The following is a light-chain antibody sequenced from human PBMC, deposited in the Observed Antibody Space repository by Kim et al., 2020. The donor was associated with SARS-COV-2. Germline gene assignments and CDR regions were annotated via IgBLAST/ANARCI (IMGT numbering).Light chain of an antibody. CDR3: LQLNSYPLT. Sequence: DIQLTQSPSFLSASVGDRVTITCRASQGIDSYLAWYQQKPGKAPKLLIYAASTLQSGVPSRFSGSGSGTEFTLTIRSLQPEDFATYYCLQLNSYPLTFGGGTKLEIK. CDR1: QGIDSY. V-gene: IGKV1-9*01. J-gene: IGKJ4*01. CDR2: AAS.